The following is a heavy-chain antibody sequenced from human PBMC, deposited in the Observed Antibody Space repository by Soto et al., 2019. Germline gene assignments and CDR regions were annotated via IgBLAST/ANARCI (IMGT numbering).Heavy chain of an antibody. CDR3: ARVCSGGCYYAVDV. CDR2: IHSSGNT. D-gene: IGHD2-15*01. Sequence: SETLSLTCTVSGASTSDSYWTWILQPSGKGLEWIGYIHSSGNTDFNPTVKGRLTISLDTSKNQFYLNLISVTAADAAKYFCARVCSGGCYYAVDVWGPGAAVTV. J-gene: IGHJ6*02. CDR1: GASTSDSY. V-gene: IGHV4-59*01.